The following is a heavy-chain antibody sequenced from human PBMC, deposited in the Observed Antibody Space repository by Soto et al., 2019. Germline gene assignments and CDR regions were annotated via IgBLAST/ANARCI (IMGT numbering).Heavy chain of an antibody. D-gene: IGHD5-12*01. V-gene: IGHV3-64D*06. Sequence: GGSLRLSCSASGFTFSSYAMHWVRQAPGKGLEYVSVINSIGGTTDYADSVKGRFTISRDNSKNTLYLQMSSLRAEDTAGYYCVNAHGYDLDYWGQGTLVTVSS. CDR2: INSIGGTT. CDR1: GFTFSSYA. J-gene: IGHJ4*02. CDR3: VNAHGYDLDY.